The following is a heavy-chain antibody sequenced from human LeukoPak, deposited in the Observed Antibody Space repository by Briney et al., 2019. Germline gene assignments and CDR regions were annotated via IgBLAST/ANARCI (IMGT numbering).Heavy chain of an antibody. V-gene: IGHV3-23*01. CDR1: GLTFSRFA. J-gene: IGHJ4*02. D-gene: IGHD4-17*01. Sequence: GGSLRLSCAASGLTFSRFAMSWVRQAPGKGLEWVSTISGSGDTTYYADSVKGRFSISRDNAKNSLYLQMNSLRAEDTAVYNCARGDYGDKGDYWGQGTLVTVSS. CDR3: ARGDYGDKGDY. CDR2: ISGSGDTT.